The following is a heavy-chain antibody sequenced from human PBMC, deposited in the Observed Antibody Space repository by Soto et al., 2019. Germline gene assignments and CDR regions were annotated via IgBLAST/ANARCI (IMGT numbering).Heavy chain of an antibody. CDR3: ATRAGDDVGWFDP. V-gene: IGHV4-39*01. J-gene: IGHJ5*02. D-gene: IGHD4-17*01. CDR2: IYYSGTA. Sequence: QLQLRESGPGLVKPSETLSLTCTVSGGSIIGSGFHLAWIRQPPGKGLEWIGSIYYSGTANYSPSRKSRRAIDVATANNQFSLRRSSVTAADAAVYYGATRAGDDVGWFDPWGQGTRVTVSS. CDR1: GGSIIGSGFH.